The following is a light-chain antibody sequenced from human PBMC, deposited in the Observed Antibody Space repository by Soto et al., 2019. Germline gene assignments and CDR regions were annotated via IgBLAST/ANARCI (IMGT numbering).Light chain of an antibody. CDR3: HQFDNSPT. J-gene: IGKJ4*01. Sequence: ENVLTQSPATLSLSPGERVTLSCGASQIVPNNFLAWYQQRPGLAPRLLIFDASTRATGIPDRFSGSGSGTDFTLTISRLEPEDFAVYYCHQFDNSPTFGGGTKVEIK. CDR2: DAS. CDR1: QIVPNNF. V-gene: IGKV3D-20*01.